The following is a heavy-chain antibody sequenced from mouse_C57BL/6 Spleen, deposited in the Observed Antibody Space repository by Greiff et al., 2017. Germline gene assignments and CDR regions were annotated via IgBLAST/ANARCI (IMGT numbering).Heavy chain of an antibody. D-gene: IGHD2-1*01. CDR1: GYAFSSSW. V-gene: IGHV1-82*01. CDR2: IYPGDGDT. CDR3: ARGGGNYVDYYAMDY. Sequence: QVQLQQSGPELVKPGASVKISCKASGYAFSSSWMNWVKQRPGKGLEWIGRIYPGDGDTNYNGKFKGKATLTADKSSSTAYMQLSSLTSEDSAVYFCARGGGNYVDYYAMDYWGQGTSVTVSS. J-gene: IGHJ4*01.